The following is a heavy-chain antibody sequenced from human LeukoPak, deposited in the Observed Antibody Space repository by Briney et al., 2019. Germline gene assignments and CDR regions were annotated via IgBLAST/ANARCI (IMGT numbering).Heavy chain of an antibody. V-gene: IGHV4-30-4*08. CDR1: GGSISSGDYY. Sequence: SQTLSLTCTVSGGSISSGDYYWSWIRQPPGKGLEWIGEINHSGSTNYNPSLKSRVTISVDTSKNQFSLKLSSVTAADTAVYYCARDSLGATSPYYFDYWGQGTLVTVSS. J-gene: IGHJ4*02. D-gene: IGHD1-26*01. CDR3: ARDSLGATSPYYFDY. CDR2: INHSGST.